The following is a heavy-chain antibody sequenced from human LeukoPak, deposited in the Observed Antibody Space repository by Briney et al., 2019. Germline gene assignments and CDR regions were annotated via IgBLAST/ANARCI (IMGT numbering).Heavy chain of an antibody. CDR1: GFTFSSYG. D-gene: IGHD2-2*01. CDR3: AKVLIGYCGSTSCPFDS. J-gene: IGHJ4*02. V-gene: IGHV3-30*02. Sequence: GGSLRLACAASGFTFSSYGMHWVRQAPGKGLEWIAYIRYHGSNINYADSVKGRFTISRDNSKDTLFLQMSSLRAEDTAVYYCAKVLIGYCGSTSCPFDSWGQGTLVTVSS. CDR2: IRYHGSNI.